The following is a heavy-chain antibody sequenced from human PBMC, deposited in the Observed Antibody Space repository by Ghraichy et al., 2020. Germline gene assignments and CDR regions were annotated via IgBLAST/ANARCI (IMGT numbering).Heavy chain of an antibody. J-gene: IGHJ5*02. CDR3: ARAIQNGDYAPWFDP. Sequence: LRLSCTVSGGSISSGGYYWSWIRQHPGKGLEWIGYIYYSGSTYYNPSLKSRVTISVDTSKNQFSLKLSSVTAADTAVYYCARAIQNGDYAPWFDPWGQGTLVTVSS. CDR2: IYYSGST. CDR1: GGSISSGGYY. V-gene: IGHV4-31*03. D-gene: IGHD4-17*01.